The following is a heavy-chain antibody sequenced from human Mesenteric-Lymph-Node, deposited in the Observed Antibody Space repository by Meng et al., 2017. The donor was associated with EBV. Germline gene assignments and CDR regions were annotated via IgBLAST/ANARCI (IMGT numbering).Heavy chain of an antibody. CDR1: GGSISSSSYY. V-gene: IGHV4-39*07. CDR3: ARVSEISGTWLDC. CDR2: SYYTGST. J-gene: IGHJ1*01. D-gene: IGHD1-7*01. Sequence: QLQWQESGPGLVKPSETLSLTCTVSGGSISSSSYYWGWIRQPPGAGLEWIGSSYYTGSTYYKPSLKSRVTISLDKSKNQFSLKLTSVTAADTAVYFCARVSEISGTWLDCWGQGTLVTVSS.